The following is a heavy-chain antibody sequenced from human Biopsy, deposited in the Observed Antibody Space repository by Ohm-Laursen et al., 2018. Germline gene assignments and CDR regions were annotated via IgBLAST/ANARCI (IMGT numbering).Heavy chain of an antibody. CDR3: ARRPYGGTRYWYFDL. J-gene: IGHJ2*01. V-gene: IGHV4-31*01. CDR2: IYYSGTT. D-gene: IGHD4-23*01. CDR1: GKTFSDYY. Sequence: PSDTLSLTCVVYGKTFSDYYWSWIRQHPGKGLEWIGYIYYSGTTYYNPSLKSLVTISVDTSKNQFSLKLNSVTAADTAVYYCARRPYGGTRYWYFDLWGRGTLVTVSS.